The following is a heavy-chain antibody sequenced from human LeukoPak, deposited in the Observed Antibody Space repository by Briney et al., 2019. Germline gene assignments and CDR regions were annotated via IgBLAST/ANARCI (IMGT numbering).Heavy chain of an antibody. CDR2: ISVGGGST. Sequence: PGGSLRLSCAASGFTFSSYAMRWVRQAPGKGLEWVSGISVGGGSTYYADSVKGRFTISRDNSKNTLYLQMNSLRAEDTAVYYCAKRALTMVRGAADYYYMDVWGKGTTVTISS. CDR3: AKRALTMVRGAADYYYMDV. J-gene: IGHJ6*03. D-gene: IGHD3-10*01. V-gene: IGHV3-23*01. CDR1: GFTFSSYA.